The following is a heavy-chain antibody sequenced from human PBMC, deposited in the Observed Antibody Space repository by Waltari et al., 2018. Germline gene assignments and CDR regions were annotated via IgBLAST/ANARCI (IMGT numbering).Heavy chain of an antibody. Sequence: QVXLVXXGAEXKXPGSXVKVSCKASXGSFPRHTLTWVRQAPGQGLEWMGGIIPIXGTTNXAHKFQGRVTXTADESTSTVYMDMSSLXSEDTAVYXCAREXGEGRRYNGMDXWGQGTXVTVSS. CDR2: IIPIXGTT. J-gene: IGHJ6*02. CDR1: XGSFPRHT. CDR3: AREXGEGRRYNGMDX. V-gene: IGHV1-69*01. D-gene: IGHD2-21*01.